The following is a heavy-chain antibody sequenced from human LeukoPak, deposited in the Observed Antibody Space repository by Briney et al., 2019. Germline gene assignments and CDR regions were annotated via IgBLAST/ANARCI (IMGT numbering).Heavy chain of an antibody. D-gene: IGHD1-26*01. CDR2: IKQDGSEK. Sequence: GGSLRLSCAASGFTFSTYVMSWVRQAPGKGLEWVANIKQDGSEKYYVDSVKGRFTISRDNAKNSLYLQMNSLRAEDTAVYYCARGVYRALFDYWGQGTLVTVSS. CDR1: GFTFSTYV. J-gene: IGHJ4*02. CDR3: ARGVYRALFDY. V-gene: IGHV3-7*04.